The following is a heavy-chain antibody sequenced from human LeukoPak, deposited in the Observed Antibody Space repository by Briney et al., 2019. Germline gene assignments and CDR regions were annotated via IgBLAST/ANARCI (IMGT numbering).Heavy chain of an antibody. CDR3: AKDRNTYYDFWSGYPGPY. J-gene: IGHJ4*02. CDR1: GFTFSSYG. V-gene: IGHV3-30*18. Sequence: GRSLRLSCAASGFTFSSYGMHWVRQAPGKGLEWVAVISYDGSNKYYADSVKGRFTISRDNSKNTLYLQMNSLRAEDTAVHYCAKDRNTYYDFWSGYPGPYWGQGTLVTVSS. CDR2: ISYDGSNK. D-gene: IGHD3-3*01.